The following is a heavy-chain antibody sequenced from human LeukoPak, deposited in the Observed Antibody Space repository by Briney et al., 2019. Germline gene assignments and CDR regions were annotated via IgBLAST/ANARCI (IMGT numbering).Heavy chain of an antibody. V-gene: IGHV1-69*13. CDR2: IIPIFGTA. CDR1: GYTLTELS. CDR3: ASGPAESYYYYGMDV. J-gene: IGHJ6*04. Sequence: GASVKVSCKVSGYTLTELSMHGVRQAPGQGLEWMGGIIPIFGTANYAQKFQGRVTITADGSTSTAYMELSSLRSEDTAVYYCASGPAESYYYYGMDVWGKGTTVTVSS.